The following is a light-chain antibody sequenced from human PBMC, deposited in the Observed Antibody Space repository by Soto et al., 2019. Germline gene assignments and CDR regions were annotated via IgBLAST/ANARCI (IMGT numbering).Light chain of an antibody. V-gene: IGKV3-15*01. CDR1: QSVSSR. Sequence: EIVMTQSPATLSVSPGERVTLSCRASQSVSSRLAWYQQKPGQAPRLLIYDASTRATGIPARFSGSGSGTEFTLTVSSLQSEDFAVYYCQQYDNWPRTFGQGTKVEFK. J-gene: IGKJ1*01. CDR2: DAS. CDR3: QQYDNWPRT.